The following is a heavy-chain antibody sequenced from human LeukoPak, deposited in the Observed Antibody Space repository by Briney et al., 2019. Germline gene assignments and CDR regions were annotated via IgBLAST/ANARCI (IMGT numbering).Heavy chain of an antibody. D-gene: IGHD6-13*01. V-gene: IGHV3-23*01. CDR1: GFTFSSYA. CDR2: ISGSGGST. CDR3: AKLRAAGTIYFDY. Sequence: GGSLRLSCAASGFTFSSYAMSWVRQAPGKGLEWVSAISGSGGSTYYADSVKGRFTTSRDNSKNTLYLQMNSLRAEDTAVYYCAKLRAAGTIYFDYWGQGTLVTVSS. J-gene: IGHJ4*02.